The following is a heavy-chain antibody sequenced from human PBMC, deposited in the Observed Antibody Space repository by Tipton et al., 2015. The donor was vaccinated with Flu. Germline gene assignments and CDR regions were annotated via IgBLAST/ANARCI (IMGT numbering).Heavy chain of an antibody. V-gene: IGHV4-59*08. CDR1: GGSISGYY. J-gene: IGHJ5*01. Sequence: TLSLTCTVSGGSISGYYWSWIRQPPGKGLEWIGYIYYSGSTNYNPSLKSRVTISVDTSKNQFSLKLSSVTAADTAVYYCARQIPAATKGRFDSWGQGILVTVSS. CDR3: ARQIPAATKGRFDS. CDR2: IYYSGST. D-gene: IGHD2-2*01.